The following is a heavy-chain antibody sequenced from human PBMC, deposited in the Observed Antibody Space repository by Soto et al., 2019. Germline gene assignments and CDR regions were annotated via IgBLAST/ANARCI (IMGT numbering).Heavy chain of an antibody. CDR3: ARDGWFGVAKSFDY. J-gene: IGHJ4*02. CDR2: IWYDGSYK. CDR1: GFTFSRYG. D-gene: IGHD3-10*01. V-gene: IGHV3-33*01. Sequence: QVQLVESGGGVVQPGRSLRLSCAASGFTFSRYGMHWVRQAPGQGLEWVAVIWYDGSYKYYADYVKGRFTISRDNSKNTLYMQRNSRRAEDMAVYYCARDGWFGVAKSFDYWGQGTLVTVSS.